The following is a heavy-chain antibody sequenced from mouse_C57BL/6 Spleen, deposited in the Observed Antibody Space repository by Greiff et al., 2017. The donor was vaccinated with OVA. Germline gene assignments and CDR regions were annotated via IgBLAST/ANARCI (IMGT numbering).Heavy chain of an antibody. V-gene: IGHV5-16*01. D-gene: IGHD1-1*02. CDR3: ARGLGGAMDY. Sequence: EVQLVESEGGLVQPGSSMKLSCTASGFTFSDYYMAWVRQVPEKGLEWVANINYDGSSTYYLDALKSRFIIARDNTKNILYLQMSSLKSEDTATYYCARGLGGAMDYWGQGTSVTVSS. CDR1: GFTFSDYY. CDR2: INYDGSST. J-gene: IGHJ4*01.